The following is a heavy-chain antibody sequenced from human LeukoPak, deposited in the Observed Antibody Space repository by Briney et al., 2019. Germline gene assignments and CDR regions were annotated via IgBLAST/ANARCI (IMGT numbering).Heavy chain of an antibody. D-gene: IGHD6-19*01. Sequence: SETLSLTCAVYGGSFSGYYWSWLRQPPGKGLEWIGRIYTSGSTNYNPSLKSRVTISVDTSKNQFSLKLSSVTAADTAVYYCAGAVAGPYWYFDLWGRGTLVTVPS. J-gene: IGHJ2*01. CDR1: GGSFSGYY. V-gene: IGHV4-59*10. CDR3: AGAVAGPYWYFDL. CDR2: IYTSGST.